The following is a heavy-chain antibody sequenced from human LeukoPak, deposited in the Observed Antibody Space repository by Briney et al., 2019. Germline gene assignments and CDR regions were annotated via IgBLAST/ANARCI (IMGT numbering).Heavy chain of an antibody. CDR2: ISSSSSYI. J-gene: IGHJ4*02. CDR1: GFTFSSYS. V-gene: IGHV3-21*01. Sequence: PGGSLRLSCAASGFTFSSYSMNWVRQAPGKGLEWVSSISSSSSYIYYADSVKGRFTISRDNAKNTLYLQMNSLRAEDTAVYYCARVGLYYYDSSGSVDYWGQGTLVTVSS. D-gene: IGHD3-22*01. CDR3: ARVGLYYYDSSGSVDY.